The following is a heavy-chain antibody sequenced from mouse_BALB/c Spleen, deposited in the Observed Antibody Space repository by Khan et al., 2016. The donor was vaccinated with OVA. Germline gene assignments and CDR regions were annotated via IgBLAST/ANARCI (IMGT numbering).Heavy chain of an antibody. CDR1: GYSITRDYA. CDR3: ASELGRYYAMDY. Sequence: EVELVESGPGLVKPSQSLSLTCTVTGYSITRDYAWYWIRQFPGNKLEWMGYISNSGSTSYNPSLKSRISITRDTSKSHFFLQLNSVTTEDTATYYCASELGRYYAMDYWGQGTSVTVSS. V-gene: IGHV3-2*02. J-gene: IGHJ4*01. CDR2: ISNSGST. D-gene: IGHD4-1*01.